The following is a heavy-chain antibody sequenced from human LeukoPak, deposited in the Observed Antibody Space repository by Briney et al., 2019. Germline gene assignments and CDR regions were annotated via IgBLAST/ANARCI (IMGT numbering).Heavy chain of an antibody. V-gene: IGHV4-30-2*01. Sequence: SQTLSLTCTVSGGSISSGTYYWSWIRQPPGKGLEWIGYIYHSGSTYYNPSLKSRVTISVDRSKNQFSLKLSSVTAADTAVYYCARIPSIAAAANYWGQGTLVTVSS. D-gene: IGHD6-13*01. CDR3: ARIPSIAAAANY. CDR2: IYHSGST. J-gene: IGHJ4*02. CDR1: GGSISSGTYY.